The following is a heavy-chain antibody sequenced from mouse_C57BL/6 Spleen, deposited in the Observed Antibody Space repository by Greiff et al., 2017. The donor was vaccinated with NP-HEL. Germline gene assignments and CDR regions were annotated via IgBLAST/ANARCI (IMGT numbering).Heavy chain of an antibody. CDR1: GYSITSGYG. Sequence: EVQLQQSGPGLVKPSQSLSLTCTVTGYSITSGYGWNWIRQFPGNKLEWMGYISYSGSTNYNPSLKSRSSITRDTSKNQFFLQLNSVTTEDTATYYCARTARIKYWGQGTTLTVSS. V-gene: IGHV3-2*02. CDR3: ARTARIKY. J-gene: IGHJ2*01. D-gene: IGHD1-2*01. CDR2: ISYSGST.